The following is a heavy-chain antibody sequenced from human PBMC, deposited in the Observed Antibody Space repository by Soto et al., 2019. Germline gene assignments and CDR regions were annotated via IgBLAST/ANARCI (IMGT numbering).Heavy chain of an antibody. CDR3: ARPLVGP. V-gene: IGHV4-61*01. CDR1: GVSVSSGSYY. CDR2: IYYSGST. Sequence: SETLSLTCTVSGVSVSSGSYYWSWIRQPPGKGLEWIGYIYYSGSTNYNPSLKSRVTISVDASKNQFSLKLSSVTAADTAVYYCARPLVGPWGQGTLVTVSS. J-gene: IGHJ5*02.